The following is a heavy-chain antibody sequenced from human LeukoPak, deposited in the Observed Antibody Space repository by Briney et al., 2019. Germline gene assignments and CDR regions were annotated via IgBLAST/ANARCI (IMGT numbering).Heavy chain of an antibody. J-gene: IGHJ4*02. V-gene: IGHV3-48*01. D-gene: IGHD3-22*01. Sequence: RSGGSLRLSCAASGFTFSGYSMNWVRQAPGKGLEWVSHISKSSSTIYNADSVKGRFTIARDNAKNSLYLHVNSLRAEDTAVYYCARELREYYDSSGYYPKYYFDYWGQGTVVTVSS. CDR3: ARELREYYDSSGYYPKYYFDY. CDR2: ISKSSSTI. CDR1: GFTFSGYS.